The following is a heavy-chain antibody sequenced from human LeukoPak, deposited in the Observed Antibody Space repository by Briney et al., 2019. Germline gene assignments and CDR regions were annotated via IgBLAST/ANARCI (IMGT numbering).Heavy chain of an antibody. J-gene: IGHJ4*02. Sequence: GGSLRLSCAASGFTFSSYAMSWVRQAPGKGLEWVSAISGSGGSTFYADSVKGRFTISRDTSNNTVYLQMNSVTVEDTAVYYCARVWFGYFFQWGQGALVTVSS. CDR1: GFTFSSYA. D-gene: IGHD3-10*01. V-gene: IGHV3-23*01. CDR2: ISGSGGST. CDR3: ARVWFGYFFQ.